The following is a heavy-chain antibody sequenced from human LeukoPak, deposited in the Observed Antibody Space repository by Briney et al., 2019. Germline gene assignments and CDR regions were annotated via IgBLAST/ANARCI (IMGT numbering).Heavy chain of an antibody. J-gene: IGHJ4*02. CDR2: INPNSGGT. Sequence: AAVTVSCTASGSTFTGYYLHWVRQPPAQGLGWMGGINPNSGGTNYAQKFQGRVTMTRDTSISTAYMELSRLRSDDTAVYYCARDLLSATVTTSGYWGQGTLVTVSS. D-gene: IGHD4-17*01. CDR3: ARDLLSATVTTSGY. CDR1: GSTFTGYY. V-gene: IGHV1-2*02.